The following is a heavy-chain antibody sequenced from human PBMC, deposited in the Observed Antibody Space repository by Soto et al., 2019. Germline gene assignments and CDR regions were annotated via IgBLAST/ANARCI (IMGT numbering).Heavy chain of an antibody. CDR3: ATYQQIGGSDEY. Sequence: PGGSLRLSCEASGFTFTNYAMSWVRQAPGKGLEWVSNIGAGGSTVYTDSVKGHFTISRDNSKSTVYLQMNGLRAEDTAVYYCATYQQIGGSDEYWGQGTLVTVSS. V-gene: IGHV3-23*01. D-gene: IGHD2-2*01. J-gene: IGHJ4*02. CDR2: IGAGGST. CDR1: GFTFTNYA.